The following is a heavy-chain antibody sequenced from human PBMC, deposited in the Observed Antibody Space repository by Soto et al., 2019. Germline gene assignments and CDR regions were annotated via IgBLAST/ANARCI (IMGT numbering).Heavy chain of an antibody. CDR2: INHSGST. J-gene: IGHJ4*02. D-gene: IGHD2-15*01. V-gene: IGHV4-34*01. CDR1: GGSFSGYY. Sequence: PSETLSLTCAVYGGSFSGYYWSWIRQPPGKGLEWIGEINHSGSTNYNPSLKSRVTISVDTSKNQFSLKLSSVTAADTAVYYCARVLPYCSGGSCYYYFDYWGQGTLVTVSS. CDR3: ARVLPYCSGGSCYYYFDY.